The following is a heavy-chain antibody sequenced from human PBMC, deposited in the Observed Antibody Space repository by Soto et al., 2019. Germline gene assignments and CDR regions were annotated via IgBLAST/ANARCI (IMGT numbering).Heavy chain of an antibody. D-gene: IGHD6-13*01. CDR3: ATARVYSSSPDAFDS. J-gene: IGHJ3*02. CDR2: IIPILGIA. CDR1: GGTFSSYT. Sequence: SGKVSCKGSGGTFSSYTISWVRQAPGQGLEWMGRIIPILGIANYAQKFQGRVTITADKSTSTAYMELSSPRSEDTAVYYCATARVYSSSPDAFDSWGQGTMVTVSS. V-gene: IGHV1-69*02.